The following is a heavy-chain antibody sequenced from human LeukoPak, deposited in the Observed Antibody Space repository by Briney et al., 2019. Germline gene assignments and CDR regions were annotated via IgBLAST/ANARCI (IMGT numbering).Heavy chain of an antibody. V-gene: IGHV1-2*02. CDR3: ATKYYYDSSGYSFDY. J-gene: IGHJ4*02. Sequence: GASVKVSCKASGYTFTGYYMHRVRQAPGQGLEWMGWINPNSGGTNYAQKFQGRVTMTRDTSISTAYMELSSLRSEDTAVYYCATKYYYDSSGYSFDYWGQGTLVTVSS. D-gene: IGHD3-22*01. CDR2: INPNSGGT. CDR1: GYTFTGYY.